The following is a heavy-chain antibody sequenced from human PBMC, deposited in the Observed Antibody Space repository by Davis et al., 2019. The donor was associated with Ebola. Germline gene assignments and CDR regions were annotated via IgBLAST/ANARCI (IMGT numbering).Heavy chain of an antibody. CDR3: ATGVTTFRETGVGY. Sequence: GESLKISCAASGFIFSSYVMSWVRQAPGKGLEWVSTLGTSADTYYADSVKGRFTISRDNSKNTLYMQMNGLRAEDTAIYYCATGVTTFRETGVGYWGQGTLVTVSS. J-gene: IGHJ4*02. CDR1: GFIFSSYV. D-gene: IGHD3-16*01. V-gene: IGHV3-23*01. CDR2: LGTSADT.